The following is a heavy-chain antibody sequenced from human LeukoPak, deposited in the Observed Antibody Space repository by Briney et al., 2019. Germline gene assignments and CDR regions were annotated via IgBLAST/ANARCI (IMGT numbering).Heavy chain of an antibody. V-gene: IGHV3-23*01. J-gene: IGHJ3*02. Sequence: GGSLKLSCAASGFTFSNYAMSWVRQAPGKGLEWVSAISGSGNSRYHADSMKGRFTISRDNSKNTLYLQVNSLRAEDTAMYYCARNILFAFDIWGQGTMVTVSS. CDR3: ARNILFAFDI. CDR1: GFTFSNYA. CDR2: ISGSGNSR.